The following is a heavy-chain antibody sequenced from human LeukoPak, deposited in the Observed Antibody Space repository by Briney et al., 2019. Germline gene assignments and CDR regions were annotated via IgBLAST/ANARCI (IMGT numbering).Heavy chain of an antibody. Sequence: PGRSLRLSCAASGFIISNYGMHWVRQAPGKGLEWVAVISYDGSNKYYADSVKGRFTISRDNSKNTLYLQMNSLRAEDTAVYYCARDGTPSYTSGWVYMDAWGKGTTVTISS. D-gene: IGHD6-19*01. V-gene: IGHV3-30*03. J-gene: IGHJ6*04. CDR3: ARDGTPSYTSGWVYMDA. CDR2: ISYDGSNK. CDR1: GFIISNYG.